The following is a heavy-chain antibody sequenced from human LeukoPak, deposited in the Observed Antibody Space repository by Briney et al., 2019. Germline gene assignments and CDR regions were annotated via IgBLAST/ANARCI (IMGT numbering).Heavy chain of an antibody. V-gene: IGHV3-53*01. CDR3: AKVFWGTYYDY. D-gene: IGHD3-16*01. CDR1: GFTVSSNY. Sequence: GGSLRLSCAASGFTVSSNYMSWVRQAPGKGLEWVSVIYSGGATYYADSVKGRFTISRDISKNTVYLQMNSLRVEDTAIYYCAKVFWGTYYDYGGRGTVVTVSS. CDR2: IYSGGAT. J-gene: IGHJ4*02.